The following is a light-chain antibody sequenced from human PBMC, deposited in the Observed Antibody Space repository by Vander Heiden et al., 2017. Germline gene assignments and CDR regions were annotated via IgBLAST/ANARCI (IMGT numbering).Light chain of an antibody. CDR3: QQYGSSSFT. CDR1: QSVSSSY. V-gene: IGKV3-20*01. CDR2: GAS. Sequence: EIVLTQSPGTLSLPPGERVTLSCRASQSVSSSYLAWYQQKPGQAPRLLIYGASSRATGIPDRFSGSGSGTDFTLTISRLEPEDFAVYYCQQYGSSSFTFGQGTRLEIK. J-gene: IGKJ5*01.